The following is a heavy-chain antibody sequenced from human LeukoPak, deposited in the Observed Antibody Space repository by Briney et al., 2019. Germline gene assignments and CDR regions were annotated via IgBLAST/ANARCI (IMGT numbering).Heavy chain of an antibody. CDR2: INHSGST. V-gene: IGHV4-34*01. CDR1: GGSFSGYY. J-gene: IGHJ1*01. Sequence: SETLSLTCAVYGGSFSGYYWSWIRQPPGKGLEWIGEINHSGSTNYNPSLKSRVTISVDTSKSQFSLKLSSVTAADTAVYYCARGPSIAAAGLSPVQHWGQGTLVTVSS. CDR3: ARGPSIAAAGLSPVQH. D-gene: IGHD6-13*01.